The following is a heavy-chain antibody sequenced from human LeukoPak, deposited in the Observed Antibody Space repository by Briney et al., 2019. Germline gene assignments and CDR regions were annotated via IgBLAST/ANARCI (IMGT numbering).Heavy chain of an antibody. CDR3: ARDSLAVAGTFDY. J-gene: IGHJ4*02. Sequence: SVKVSCKASGGTFSSYAIGWVRQAPGQGLEWMGGIIPIFGTANYAQKFQGRVTITTDASTSTAYMELSSLRSEDTAVYYCARDSLAVAGTFDYWGQGTLVTVSS. CDR1: GGTFSSYA. CDR2: IIPIFGTA. V-gene: IGHV1-69*05. D-gene: IGHD6-19*01.